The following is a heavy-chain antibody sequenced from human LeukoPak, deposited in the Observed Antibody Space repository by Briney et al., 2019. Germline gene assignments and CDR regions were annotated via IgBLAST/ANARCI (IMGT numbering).Heavy chain of an antibody. Sequence: ASMKVSCKASGYTFTGYYMHWVRQAPGQGLEWMGRINPNSGGTNYAQKFQGRVTMTRDTSISTAYMELSRLRSDDTAVYYCAKVKYYYDSSGYYFIDYWGQGTLVTVSS. CDR1: GYTFTGYY. CDR2: INPNSGGT. D-gene: IGHD3-22*01. CDR3: AKVKYYYDSSGYYFIDY. J-gene: IGHJ4*02. V-gene: IGHV1-2*06.